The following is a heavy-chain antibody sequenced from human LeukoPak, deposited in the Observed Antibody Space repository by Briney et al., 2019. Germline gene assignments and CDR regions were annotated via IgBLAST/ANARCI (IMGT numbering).Heavy chain of an antibody. Sequence: PGGSLRLSCAASGFTFDDYAMHWVRQAPGKGLEWVSGISWNSGSIGYADSVKGRFTISRDNAKNSLYLQMNSLRAEDTALYYCAKDIYVRNYYYYGMDVWGQGTTVTVSS. CDR1: GFTFDDYA. CDR2: ISWNSGSI. D-gene: IGHD3-10*02. V-gene: IGHV3-9*01. CDR3: AKDIYVRNYYYYGMDV. J-gene: IGHJ6*02.